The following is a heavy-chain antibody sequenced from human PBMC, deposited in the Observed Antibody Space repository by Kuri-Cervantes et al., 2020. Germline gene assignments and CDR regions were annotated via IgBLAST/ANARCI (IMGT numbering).Heavy chain of an antibody. CDR3: STGPAYCSSTSCLSFED. CDR1: GYTLTELS. V-gene: IGHV1-24*01. J-gene: IGHJ4*02. D-gene: IGHD2-2*01. CDR2: FDPEDGET. Sequence: ASVKGSWKVSGYTLTELSMHWVRQAPGKGLEWMGGFDPEDGETIYAQKFQGRVTMTEDTSTDTAYMELSSLGSEDTAVYYCSTGPAYCSSTSCLSFEDWGQGTLVTVSS.